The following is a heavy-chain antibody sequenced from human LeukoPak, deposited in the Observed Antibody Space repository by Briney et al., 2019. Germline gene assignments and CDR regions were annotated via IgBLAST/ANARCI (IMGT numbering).Heavy chain of an antibody. J-gene: IGHJ3*02. CDR2: INHSGST. D-gene: IGHD6-6*01. V-gene: IGHV4-34*01. Sequence: SETLSLTCAVYGGSFSGYYWSWIRQPPGKGLEWIGEINHSGSTNYNPSLKSRVTISVDTSKNQFSLKLSSVTAADTAVYYCASPRAARSAFDIRGQGTMVTVSS. CDR3: ASPRAARSAFDI. CDR1: GGSFSGYY.